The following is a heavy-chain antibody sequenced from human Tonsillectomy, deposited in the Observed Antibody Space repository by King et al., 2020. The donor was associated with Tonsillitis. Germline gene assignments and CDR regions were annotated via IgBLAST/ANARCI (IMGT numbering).Heavy chain of an antibody. Sequence: VQLVQSGAEVKKPGESLKISCKGSGYIFSSQWIGWVRQMPGESLEWRGIIYPGDSDTKYSPSFQGQVSISADTSISTAYMHWSSLKASDTAMYYCASTTRVGATGGAFDIGAQGTMVSVSS. V-gene: IGHV5-51*01. CDR2: IYPGDSDT. D-gene: IGHD1-26*01. J-gene: IGHJ3*02. CDR3: ASTTRVGATGGAFDI. CDR1: GYIFSSQW.